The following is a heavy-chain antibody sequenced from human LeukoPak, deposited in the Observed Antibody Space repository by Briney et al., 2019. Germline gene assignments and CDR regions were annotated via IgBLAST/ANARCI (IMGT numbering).Heavy chain of an antibody. CDR2: IHYSGST. J-gene: IGHJ6*03. Sequence: SETLFLTCTVSGGSISSYYWSWVRQPPGKGLEWVGYIHYSGSTNYNPSLKSRVTISVDTSKNQFSLKLSSVTAADTAVYYCARVRVNCSGGSCYYYMDVWGKGTMVTVSS. V-gene: IGHV4-59*01. CDR3: ARVRVNCSGGSCYYYMDV. D-gene: IGHD2-15*01. CDR1: GGSISSYY.